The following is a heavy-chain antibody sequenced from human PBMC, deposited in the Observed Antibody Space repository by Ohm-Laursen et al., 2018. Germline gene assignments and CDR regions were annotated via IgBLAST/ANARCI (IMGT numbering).Heavy chain of an antibody. CDR1: GFTFNNYA. D-gene: IGHD2-21*01. CDR3: AGDPGDADTFDY. Sequence: SLRLSCAASGFTFNNYAMSWVRQAPGKGLECVSGIRGSGESTYYADSVRGRFIISRDDSKNTLNLQMNSLRTEDTAVYYCAGDPGDADTFDYWGQGTLVTVSS. J-gene: IGHJ4*02. V-gene: IGHV3-23*01. CDR2: IRGSGEST.